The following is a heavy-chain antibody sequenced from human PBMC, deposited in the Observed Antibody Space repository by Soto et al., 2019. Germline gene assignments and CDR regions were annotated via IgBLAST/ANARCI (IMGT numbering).Heavy chain of an antibody. CDR2: IIPIFGTA. Sequence: SSVNVSCEESGSTFSSYAMNWVREAPGQEIKRMGGIIPIFGTANHAQKFQGRVTITADESTSTAYMELSSLRSEDTAVYYCARESRYCSGGSCYLERNCFDPWGQGPLVTVSS. V-gene: IGHV1-69*13. CDR3: ARESRYCSGGSCYLERNCFDP. J-gene: IGHJ5*02. D-gene: IGHD2-15*01. CDR1: GSTFSSYA.